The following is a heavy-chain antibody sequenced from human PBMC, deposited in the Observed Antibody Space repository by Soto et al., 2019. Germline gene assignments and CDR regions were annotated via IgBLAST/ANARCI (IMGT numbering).Heavy chain of an antibody. CDR1: GGSVSSGSYY. CDR2: IYYSGST. V-gene: IGHV4-61*01. J-gene: IGHJ6*02. D-gene: IGHD3-10*01. Sequence: QVQLQESGPGLVKPSETLSLTCTVSGGSVSSGSYYWSWIRQPPGKGLEWIGYIYYSGSTNYNPSRKSRVTIAVDTSKNQFSLKLSSVTAADTAVYYCARDQYYYGSGRRAYYYYGMDVWGQGTTVTVSS. CDR3: ARDQYYYGSGRRAYYYYGMDV.